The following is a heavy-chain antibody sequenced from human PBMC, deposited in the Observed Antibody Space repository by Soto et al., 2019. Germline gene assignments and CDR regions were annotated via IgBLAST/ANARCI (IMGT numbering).Heavy chain of an antibody. CDR2: ISGSGGST. D-gene: IGHD3-3*01. Sequence: PGGSLRLSCAAAGFTFSSYAMSWVRQAPGKGLEWVSAISGSGGSTYYADSVKGRFTISRDNSKNTLYLQMNSLRAEDTAVYYCAKDSPGELKRFLEWLLPTHNWFDPWGQGTLVTVSS. V-gene: IGHV3-23*01. CDR3: AKDSPGELKRFLEWLLPTHNWFDP. J-gene: IGHJ5*02. CDR1: GFTFSSYA.